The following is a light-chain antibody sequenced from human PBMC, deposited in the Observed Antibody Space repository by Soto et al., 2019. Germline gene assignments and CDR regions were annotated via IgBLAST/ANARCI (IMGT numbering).Light chain of an antibody. CDR1: QDVSRY. CDR2: GAS. CDR3: QQLQRTPFT. Sequence: QLTQSPSSLSAYVGDRVTITCRASQDVSRYLAWYQQKAGKAPKLLIYGASTLQSGVPSRFSGFGSGTEFTLTISSLQPEDFATYHCQQLQRTPFTFGPGTKVYIK. J-gene: IGKJ3*01. V-gene: IGKV1-9*01.